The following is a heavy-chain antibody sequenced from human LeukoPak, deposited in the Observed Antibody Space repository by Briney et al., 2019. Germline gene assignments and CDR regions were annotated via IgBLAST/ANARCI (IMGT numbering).Heavy chain of an antibody. V-gene: IGHV3-23*01. CDR2: INGIGAST. CDR1: GFTFSTYW. CDR3: AKDRPNGMDV. Sequence: GGSLRLSCAASGFTFSTYWMNWYRQAPGKGLEWVSGINGIGASTYYADSVKGRFTISRDNSKSTLYLQLNSLRAEDTAVYFCAKDRPNGMDVWGQGTTVTVSS. J-gene: IGHJ6*02.